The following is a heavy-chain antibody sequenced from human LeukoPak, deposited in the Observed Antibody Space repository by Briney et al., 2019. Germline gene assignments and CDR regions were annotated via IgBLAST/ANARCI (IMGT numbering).Heavy chain of an antibody. CDR1: GFTFSGYA. J-gene: IGHJ5*02. CDR3: AKCVTGWPNWFDP. D-gene: IGHD6-19*01. CDR2: ISGSGGSA. V-gene: IGHV3-23*01. Sequence: GGSLRLSCAASGFTFSGYAMSWVRQAPGKGLEWASAISGSGGSAYYADSVKGRFTISRDNSKNTLYLQMNSLRAEDTAVYYCAKCVTGWPNWFDPWGQGTLVTVSS.